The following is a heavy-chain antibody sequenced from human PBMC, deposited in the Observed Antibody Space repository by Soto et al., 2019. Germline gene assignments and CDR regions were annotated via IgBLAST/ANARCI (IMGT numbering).Heavy chain of an antibody. J-gene: IGHJ3*02. CDR1: GFTFSSYW. Sequence: GGSLRLSCAASGFTFSSYWMSWVRQAPGKGLEWVANIKQDGSEKYYVDSVKGRFTISRDNAKNSLYLQMNSLRAEDTAVYYCARGPDYYDSSGYYLRSPDDAFDIWGQGTMVTVSS. D-gene: IGHD3-22*01. V-gene: IGHV3-7*03. CDR3: ARGPDYYDSSGYYLRSPDDAFDI. CDR2: IKQDGSEK.